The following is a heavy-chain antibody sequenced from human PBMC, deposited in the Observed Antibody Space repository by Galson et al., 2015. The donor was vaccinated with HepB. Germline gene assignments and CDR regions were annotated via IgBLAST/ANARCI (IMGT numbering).Heavy chain of an antibody. D-gene: IGHD1-26*01. J-gene: IGHJ4*02. Sequence: SVKVSCKASGYTFTTYGINWVRQAPGQGLEWMGWISVYNGNTNYAQKFQGRVTMTTDTSTSTAYMELKTLRSDDTAVYYCARDRGYSGGYYGFDYWGQGTLVTVSS. CDR1: GYTFTTYG. CDR3: ARDRGYSGGYYGFDY. CDR2: ISVYNGNT. V-gene: IGHV1-18*04.